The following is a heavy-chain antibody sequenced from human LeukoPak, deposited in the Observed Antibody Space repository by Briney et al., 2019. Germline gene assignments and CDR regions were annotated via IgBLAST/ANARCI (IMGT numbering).Heavy chain of an antibody. V-gene: IGHV3-53*01. CDR2: FYSGDKT. J-gene: IGHJ4*02. CDR1: GFTVSSAY. Sequence: GGSLRLSCAASGFTVSSAYMSWVRQAPGKGLEWVSLFYSGDKTYYADSVKGRFTISRDNSKNTLYLQMSSLRAEDTAVYYCARADIVVVPAAATMVGIDYWGQGTLVTVSS. D-gene: IGHD2-2*01. CDR3: ARADIVVVPAAATMVGIDY.